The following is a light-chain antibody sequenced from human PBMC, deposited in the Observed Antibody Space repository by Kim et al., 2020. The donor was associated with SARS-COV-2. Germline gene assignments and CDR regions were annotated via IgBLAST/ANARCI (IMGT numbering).Light chain of an antibody. CDR3: QAWDSSTVV. CDR1: KLGDKY. Sequence: VPPGQTASITCSGEKLGDKYACWYQQKPGQPPVLVIYQDSKRPSGIPERFSGSNSGNTATLTISGTQAMDEADYYCQAWDSSTVVFGGGTQLTVL. V-gene: IGLV3-1*01. CDR2: QDS. J-gene: IGLJ2*01.